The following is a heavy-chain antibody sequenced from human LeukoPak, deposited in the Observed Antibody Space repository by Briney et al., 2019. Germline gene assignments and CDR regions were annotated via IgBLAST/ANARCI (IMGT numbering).Heavy chain of an antibody. J-gene: IGHJ4*02. CDR3: ARRAGAYSHPYDY. CDR1: GFTVSSNS. Sequence: GGSLRLSCTVSGFTVSSNSMSWVRQAPGKGLEWVSFIFSSAHYSDSVKGRFTISRDNSKNTLYLQMNSLRAEDTAVYYCARRAGAYSHPYDYWGQGTLVTVSS. CDR2: IFSSA. V-gene: IGHV3-53*01. D-gene: IGHD4/OR15-4a*01.